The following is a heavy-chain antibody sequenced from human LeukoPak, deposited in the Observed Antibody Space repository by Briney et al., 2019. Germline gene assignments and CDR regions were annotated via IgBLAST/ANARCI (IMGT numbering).Heavy chain of an antibody. CDR2: IYHSGST. Sequence: SETLSLTCAVSGGSISSGGYSWSWIRQPPGKGLEWIGYIYHSGSTYYNPSLKSRVTISVDRSKNQLSLKLSSVTAADTAVYYCARVEMATIIPDYWGQGTLVTVSS. V-gene: IGHV4-30-2*01. CDR3: ARVEMATIIPDY. CDR1: GGSISSGGYS. J-gene: IGHJ4*02. D-gene: IGHD5-24*01.